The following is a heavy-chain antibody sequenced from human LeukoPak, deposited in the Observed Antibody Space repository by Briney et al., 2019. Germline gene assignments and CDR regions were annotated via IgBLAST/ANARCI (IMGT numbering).Heavy chain of an antibody. Sequence: PGGSLRPSCVASGFTFSSYAMNWVRQAPGKGLEWVSVVSVSGDTAYFADSVKGRFTISRDSSKNTLYLQMNTLRADDTAIYYCAKVASGGNRYQSEYWGQGTLVTVSS. J-gene: IGHJ4*02. CDR3: AKVASGGNRYQSEY. V-gene: IGHV3-23*01. CDR2: VSVSGDTA. D-gene: IGHD2-15*01. CDR1: GFTFSSYA.